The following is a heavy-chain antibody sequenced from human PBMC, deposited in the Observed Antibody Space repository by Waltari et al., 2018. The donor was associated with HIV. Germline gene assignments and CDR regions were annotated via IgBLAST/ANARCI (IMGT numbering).Heavy chain of an antibody. CDR1: VFTFSIYE. CDR2: ISSSGSTI. D-gene: IGHD3-10*01. V-gene: IGHV3-48*03. J-gene: IGHJ3*02. Sequence: EVQVVESGGGLVQPGGSLVPSCAASVFTFSIYEMNWVRQAPGKGLEWVSYISSSGSTIYFADSVKGRFTMSRDNAKNSLYLRMNSLRAEDTAVYYCARAFMIRGTGAFDIWGQGTMVTVSS. CDR3: ARAFMIRGTGAFDI.